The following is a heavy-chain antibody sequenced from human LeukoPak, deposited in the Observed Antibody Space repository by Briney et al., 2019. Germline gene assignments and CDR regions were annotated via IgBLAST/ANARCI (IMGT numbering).Heavy chain of an antibody. Sequence: GASVTVSCKASGYTFTSYYMHWVRQAPGQGLEWMGIINPSGGSTNYAQKFQGRVTMTRDMSTSTVYMEVSSLRSGDTAVYYCARDGVAGVYYFDYWGQGTLVTVSS. D-gene: IGHD6-19*01. CDR2: INPSGGST. CDR1: GYTFTSYY. J-gene: IGHJ4*02. V-gene: IGHV1-46*01. CDR3: ARDGVAGVYYFDY.